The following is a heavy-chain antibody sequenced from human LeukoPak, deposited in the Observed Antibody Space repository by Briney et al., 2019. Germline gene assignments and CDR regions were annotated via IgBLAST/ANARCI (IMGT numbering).Heavy chain of an antibody. Sequence: SVKVSCKASGGTFSSYAISWVRQAPGQGLEWMGGIIPIFGTANYAQKFQGRVTITADESTSTAYMVLSSLRSEDTAVYYCARSRTAMGHYYYYMDVWGKGTTVTVSS. CDR1: GGTFSSYA. V-gene: IGHV1-69*13. D-gene: IGHD5-18*01. CDR3: ARSRTAMGHYYYYMDV. J-gene: IGHJ6*03. CDR2: IIPIFGTA.